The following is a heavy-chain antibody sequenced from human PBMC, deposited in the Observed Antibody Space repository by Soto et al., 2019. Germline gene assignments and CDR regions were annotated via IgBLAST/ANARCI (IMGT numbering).Heavy chain of an antibody. CDR2: ITPIFGSA. CDR3: ANIEAGGYSYHGMDV. Sequence: GASGQVSCKGSVGTFSNYSINWVRQAPGQGLEWMGGITPIFGSANYAQKFQGRVTIIADKSTNTVYMELSSLRSEDTAVYYCANIEAGGYSYHGMDVWGQGTTVTVYS. V-gene: IGHV1-69*06. CDR1: VGTFSNYS. J-gene: IGHJ6*02. D-gene: IGHD2-15*01.